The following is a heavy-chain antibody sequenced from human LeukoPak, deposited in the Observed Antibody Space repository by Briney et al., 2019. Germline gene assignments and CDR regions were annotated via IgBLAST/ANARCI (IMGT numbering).Heavy chain of an antibody. V-gene: IGHV3-53*01. D-gene: IGHD4-17*01. CDR3: AKYGDSGYYFDY. CDR1: GIAVTNNY. CDR2: IYAGGNT. Sequence: PGGSLRLSCAASGIAVTNNYMSWVRQAPGKGLEWVSVIYAGGNTYYADSVKGRFTISRDNSKNTLYLQMNSLRAEDTAVYYCAKYGDSGYYFDYWGQGTLVTVSS. J-gene: IGHJ4*02.